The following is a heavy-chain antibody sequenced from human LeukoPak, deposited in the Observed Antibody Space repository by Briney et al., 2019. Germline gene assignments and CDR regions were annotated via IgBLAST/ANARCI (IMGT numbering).Heavy chain of an antibody. D-gene: IGHD3-16*01. CDR3: ARGGVAAYFDY. Sequence: GGSLRLSCSASGFTFTSAWMSWFRQAPGKGLEWIGRIQTKADGGTTDYAAPVKGRFTISTDDSKNTLYLQMNSLKTEDTAVYYCARGGVAAYFDYWGQGTLVTVSS. J-gene: IGHJ4*02. CDR2: IQTKADGGTT. V-gene: IGHV3-15*01. CDR1: GFTFTSAW.